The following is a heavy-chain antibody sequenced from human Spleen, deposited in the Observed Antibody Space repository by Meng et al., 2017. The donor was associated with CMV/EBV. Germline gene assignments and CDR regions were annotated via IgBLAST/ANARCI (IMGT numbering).Heavy chain of an antibody. CDR2: IIPIFGST. D-gene: IGHD5-18*01. CDR1: GGTFSRYT. CDR3: AREGYGNFFDY. Sequence: SCKAQGGTFSRYTVSWVRQAPGQGLEWMGGIIPIFGSTNYAQKFQGRVTITTDESTSTAYMELISLRSEDTAVYYCAREGYGNFFDYWGQGTLVTVSS. V-gene: IGHV1-69*05. J-gene: IGHJ4*02.